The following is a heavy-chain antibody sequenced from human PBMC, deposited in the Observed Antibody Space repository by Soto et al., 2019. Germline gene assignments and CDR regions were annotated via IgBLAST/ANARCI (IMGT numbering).Heavy chain of an antibody. D-gene: IGHD3-22*01. CDR2: INPGNGNT. V-gene: IGHV1-3*01. Sequence: GASVKVSCKASGYTFTSYGINWVRQAPGRGLEWMGWINPGNGNTKYSQQFQGRVIIDRDTSASTAYMELSRLRSEDTAVYYCAIWGYFDSSNYLAYWGLGTTVTVSS. J-gene: IGHJ4*02. CDR3: AIWGYFDSSNYLAY. CDR1: GYTFTSYG.